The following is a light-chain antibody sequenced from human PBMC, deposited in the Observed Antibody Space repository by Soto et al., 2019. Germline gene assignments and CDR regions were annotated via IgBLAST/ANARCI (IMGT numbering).Light chain of an antibody. V-gene: IGKV1-5*03. CDR3: QQYSRYSIT. Sequence: DIQMTQSPSTLSASVGDRVTITCRASQSITYWLAWYQQKPGKAPTVLIYKASTLQSGVPSRFSGRGSGTEFTLTISSLQPDDFATYYCQQYSRYSITFGGGTKVEIK. CDR1: QSITYW. CDR2: KAS. J-gene: IGKJ4*01.